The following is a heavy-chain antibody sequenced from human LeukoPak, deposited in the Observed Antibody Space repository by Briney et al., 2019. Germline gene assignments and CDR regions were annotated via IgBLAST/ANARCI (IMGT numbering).Heavy chain of an antibody. CDR3: ARVPSSSWYKSVDY. D-gene: IGHD6-13*01. CDR2: IYYTGTT. V-gene: IGHV4-59*12. J-gene: IGHJ4*02. Sequence: PSETLSLTCTVSGGSISTYYWSWIRQPPGKGLEWIGYIYYTGTTNYNPSLKSRVTISVDTSKNQFSLKLSSVTAADTAVYYCARVPSSSWYKSVDYWGQGTLVTVSS. CDR1: GGSISTYY.